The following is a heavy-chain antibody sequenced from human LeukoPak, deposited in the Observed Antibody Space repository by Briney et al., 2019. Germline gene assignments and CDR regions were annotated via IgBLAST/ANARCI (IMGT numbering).Heavy chain of an antibody. CDR1: GFTFSAYW. J-gene: IGHJ6*02. Sequence: GGSLRLSCAASGFTFSAYWMRWVRQAPGKGPMWVSFIKPDGSRTNYADSVKGRFIISRDNAKNTLYLQMYDLRAEDTAAYYCARENYWTMDVSGQGTTVTVSS. CDR3: ARENYWTMDV. CDR2: IKPDGSRT. V-gene: IGHV3-74*01. D-gene: IGHD1-1*01.